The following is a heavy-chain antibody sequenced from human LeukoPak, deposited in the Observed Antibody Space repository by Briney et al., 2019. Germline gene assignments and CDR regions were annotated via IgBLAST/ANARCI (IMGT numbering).Heavy chain of an antibody. V-gene: IGHV3-30*03. CDR3: ARDRDGGGSFYNAFDI. Sequence: GGSLRLSCAAPGFTFSSYGMHWVRQAPGKGLEWMAVISYDGSNKHYADSVKGRFAISRDNSKNSLYLQVDSLRAEDAAVYYCARDRDGGGSFYNAFDIWGQGTMVTVSS. D-gene: IGHD1-26*01. CDR2: ISYDGSNK. J-gene: IGHJ3*02. CDR1: GFTFSSYG.